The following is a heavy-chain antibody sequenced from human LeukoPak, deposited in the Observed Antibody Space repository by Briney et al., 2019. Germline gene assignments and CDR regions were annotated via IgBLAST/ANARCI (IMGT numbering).Heavy chain of an antibody. D-gene: IGHD3-10*01. J-gene: IGHJ4*02. CDR2: IYYKGNT. CDR3: AREKIDGDHRGIFDY. V-gene: IGHV4-59*12. Sequence: PSETLSLTCTVSGASLSDYYWSWLPQPPGKGLEWIGYIYYKGNTNYNPSLKSRATMSIDTSKSQFSLKLTSVTAADTAVFYCAREKIDGDHRGIFDYWGQGTLVTVSS. CDR1: GASLSDYY.